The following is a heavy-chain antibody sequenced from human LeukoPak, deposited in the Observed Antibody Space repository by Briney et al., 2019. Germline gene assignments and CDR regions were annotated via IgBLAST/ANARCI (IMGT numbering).Heavy chain of an antibody. J-gene: IGHJ4*02. CDR3: ARDPGGVVYFDY. D-gene: IGHD2-8*01. V-gene: IGHV3-33*01. Sequence: PGGSLRLSCAVPGFTFSNYDMHWVRQAPGKGLEWVAVIWYDGSNKYYADSVKGRFTISRDNFKNTLYLQMNTLRAEDTAVYYCARDPGGVVYFDYWGQGTLVTVSS. CDR2: IWYDGSNK. CDR1: GFTFSNYD.